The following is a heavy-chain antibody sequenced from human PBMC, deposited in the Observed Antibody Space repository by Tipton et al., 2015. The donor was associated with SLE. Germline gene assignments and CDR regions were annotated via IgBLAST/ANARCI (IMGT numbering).Heavy chain of an antibody. D-gene: IGHD3-3*01. V-gene: IGHV4-39*07. CDR3: ARGFFHDYWSAEQGRKSFYFDN. CDR2: INHGGST. CDR1: GGSIRSSRHF. J-gene: IGHJ4*02. Sequence: TLSLTCTVSGGSIRSSRHFWGWIRQPPGKGLEWIGEINHGGSTNYNPSLKSRVTISEDTSKNQFSLKLTSVTAADTAIYFCARGFFHDYWSAEQGRKSFYFDNWGQGALVTVSS.